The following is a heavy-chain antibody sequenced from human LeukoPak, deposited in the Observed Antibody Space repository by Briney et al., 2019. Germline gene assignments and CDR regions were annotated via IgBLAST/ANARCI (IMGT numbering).Heavy chain of an antibody. V-gene: IGHV1-2*02. CDR3: ARVRVGAAAESEFDY. D-gene: IGHD6-13*01. CDR2: INPNSGGT. Sequence: ASVKVSCEASGYTFTGYYMHWVRQAPGQGLEWMGWINPNSGGTNYAQKFQGRVTMTRDTSISTAYMELSRLRSDDTAVYYCARVRVGAAAESEFDYWGQGTLVTVSS. CDR1: GYTFTGYY. J-gene: IGHJ4*02.